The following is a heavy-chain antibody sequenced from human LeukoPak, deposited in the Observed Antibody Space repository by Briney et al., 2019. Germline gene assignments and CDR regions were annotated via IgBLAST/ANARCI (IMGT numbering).Heavy chain of an antibody. CDR2: ISSSSSYI. CDR1: GFTFSSCS. Sequence: GGSLRLSCAASGFTFSSCSMNWVRQAPGKGLEWVSSISSSSSYIYYADSVKGRFTISRDNAKNSLYLQMNSLRAEDTAVYYCARGLTMIVVVIDYWGQGTLVTVSS. CDR3: ARGLTMIVVVIDY. V-gene: IGHV3-21*01. D-gene: IGHD3-22*01. J-gene: IGHJ4*02.